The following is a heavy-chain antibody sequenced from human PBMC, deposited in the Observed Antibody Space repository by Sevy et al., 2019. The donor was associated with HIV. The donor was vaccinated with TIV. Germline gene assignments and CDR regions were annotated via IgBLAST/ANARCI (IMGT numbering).Heavy chain of an antibody. CDR1: GFTFSTYG. D-gene: IGHD4-17*01. CDR3: ARDLEFYDYGDYGPAFMPDY. V-gene: IGHV3-33*01. J-gene: IGHJ4*02. Sequence: GGSLRLSCAASGFTFSTYGMHWVRQAPGKGLEWVAVIWFDGSNTYYADSVKGRFTISGDIAKNTLHLQMNSLRAEDTAAYYCARDLEFYDYGDYGPAFMPDYWGQGTLVTVSS. CDR2: IWFDGSNT.